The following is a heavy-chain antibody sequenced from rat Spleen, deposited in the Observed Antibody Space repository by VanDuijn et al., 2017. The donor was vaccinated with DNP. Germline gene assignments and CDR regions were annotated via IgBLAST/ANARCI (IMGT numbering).Heavy chain of an antibody. CDR2: ISSSGNRT. CDR3: VRDQEVEPMDA. J-gene: IGHJ4*01. Sequence: QLVESGGGLVQPGGSLKLSCAASGFTFSNYFMAWVRQAPKKGLDWVATISSSGNRTYYPDSVKGRFTISRDNARRHLSLEMNSLKSGDTATYYCVRDQEVEPMDAWGQGTSVTVSS. V-gene: IGHV5-7*01. D-gene: IGHD1-8*01. CDR1: GFTFSNYF.